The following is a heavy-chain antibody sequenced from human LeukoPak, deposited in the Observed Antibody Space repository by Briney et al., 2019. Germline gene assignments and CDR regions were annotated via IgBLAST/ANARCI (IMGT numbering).Heavy chain of an antibody. CDR1: GFTLSSYE. CDR2: ISSSGSTI. D-gene: IGHD2-15*01. V-gene: IGHV3-48*03. J-gene: IGHJ3*02. Sequence: GGSLRLSCAASGFTLSSYEMNWVRQAPGKGLEWVSYISSSGSTIYYADSVKGRFTISRDNAKNSLYLQMNSLRAEDTAVYYCASLLAQDAFDIWGQGTMVTVSS. CDR3: ASLLAQDAFDI.